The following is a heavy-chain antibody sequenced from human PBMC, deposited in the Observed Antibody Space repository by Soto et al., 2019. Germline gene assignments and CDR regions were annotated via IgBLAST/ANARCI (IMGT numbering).Heavy chain of an antibody. CDR3: AKDPPSERMQPDYGMDV. D-gene: IGHD6-13*01. CDR1: GYTFTGYY. Sequence: ASVKVSCKASGYTFTGYYMHWVRQAPGQGLEWMGWINPNSGGTNYAQKFQGWVTMTRDTSISTAYMELSRLRSDDTAVYYCAKDPPSERMQPDYGMDVWGQGTTVTVSS. J-gene: IGHJ6*02. CDR2: INPNSGGT. V-gene: IGHV1-2*04.